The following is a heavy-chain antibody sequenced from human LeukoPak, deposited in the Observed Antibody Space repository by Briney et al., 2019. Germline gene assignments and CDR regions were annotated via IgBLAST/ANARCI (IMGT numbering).Heavy chain of an antibody. Sequence: GGSVRLSCAASGFTFSSYGMHWVRQAPGKGLEWVAFIRYDGSNKYYADSVKGRFTISRDNSKNTLYLQMNSLRAEDTAVYYCAKDFGYSYGYFDYWGQGTLVTVSS. CDR1: GFTFSSYG. CDR3: AKDFGYSYGYFDY. CDR2: IRYDGSNK. J-gene: IGHJ4*02. V-gene: IGHV3-30*02. D-gene: IGHD5-18*01.